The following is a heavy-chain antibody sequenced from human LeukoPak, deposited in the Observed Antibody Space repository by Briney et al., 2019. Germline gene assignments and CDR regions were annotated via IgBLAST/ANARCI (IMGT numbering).Heavy chain of an antibody. CDR2: ISAYNSNT. D-gene: IGHD3-16*02. V-gene: IGHV1-18*01. CDR3: ARAEGFFYDYVWGSYRYSPHYFDY. CDR1: GYTFTSYG. Sequence: GASVKVSCKASGYTFTSYGISWVRQAPGQGLEWMGWISAYNSNTNYAQKLQGRVTMTTDTSTSTAYMELRSLRSDDTAVYYCARAEGFFYDYVWGSYRYSPHYFDYWGQGTLVTVSS. J-gene: IGHJ4*02.